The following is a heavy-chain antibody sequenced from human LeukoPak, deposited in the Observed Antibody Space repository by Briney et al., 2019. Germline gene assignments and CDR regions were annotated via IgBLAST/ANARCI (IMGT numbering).Heavy chain of an antibody. J-gene: IGHJ4*02. CDR2: MNPNSGNT. CDR1: GYTFTSYD. D-gene: IGHD1-14*01. V-gene: IGHV1-8*01. CDR3: AREPLRTEHIDY. Sequence: GASVKVSCKASGYTFTSYDINWVRQATGQGLEWMGWMNPNSGNTGYAQKFQGRVTMTRDTSTSIAHMELSSLRSEDSAVYYCAREPLRTEHIDYWGQGTLVTVSS.